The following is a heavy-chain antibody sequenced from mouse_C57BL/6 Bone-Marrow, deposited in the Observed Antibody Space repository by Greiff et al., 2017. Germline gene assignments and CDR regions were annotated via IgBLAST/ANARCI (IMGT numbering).Heavy chain of an antibody. Sequence: QVQLQQSGAELARPGASVKLSCTASGFTFTSYGISWVKQRTGQGLEWIGEIYPRSGNTYYNEKFKGKATMTADKSSSTAYMELRSLTSEDTAVYFCTRGLPSYFDDWGPGTTLTVSS. J-gene: IGHJ2*01. CDR3: TRGLPSYFDD. V-gene: IGHV1-81*01. D-gene: IGHD6-1*01. CDR1: GFTFTSYG. CDR2: IYPRSGNT.